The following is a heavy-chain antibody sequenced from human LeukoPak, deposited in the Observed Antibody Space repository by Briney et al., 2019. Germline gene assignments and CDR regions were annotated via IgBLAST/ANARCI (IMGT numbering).Heavy chain of an antibody. CDR2: IRSKAFGEAA. D-gene: IGHD7-27*01. J-gene: IGHJ4*02. V-gene: IGHV3-49*04. Sequence: GGSLRLSCTVSGFTFGDYAINWVRQAPGKGLEWVGFIRSKAFGEAAEYAASVKGRFTISRDDSKSIAYLQMNSLKTEDTAVYYCTRDRGSSTLGDYWGQGTLVTVSS. CDR3: TRDRGSSTLGDY. CDR1: GFTFGDYA.